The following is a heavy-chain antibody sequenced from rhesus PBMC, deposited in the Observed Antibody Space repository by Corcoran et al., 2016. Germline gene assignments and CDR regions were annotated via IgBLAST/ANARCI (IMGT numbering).Heavy chain of an antibody. Sequence: EVQLVPSGAEVKRPGASLKISCKTSGYSFTSYWISWVRKMPGKGLEWMGAIDPSDSDTRYSPSFQGQVTISADKSISTTYRQWSSLKASDSATYYCAKEARIGLFDYWGQGVLVTVSS. CDR3: AKEARIGLFDY. CDR1: GYSFTSYW. CDR2: IDPSDSDT. V-gene: IGHV5-2*01. J-gene: IGHJ4*01.